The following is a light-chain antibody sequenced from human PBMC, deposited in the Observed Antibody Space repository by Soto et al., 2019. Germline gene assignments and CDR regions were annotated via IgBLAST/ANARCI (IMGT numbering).Light chain of an antibody. CDR2: GAS. J-gene: IGKJ2*01. CDR1: QSVSSN. CDR3: QQYNNWLMYT. V-gene: IGKV3-15*01. Sequence: EIVMTQSPATLSVSPGERATLSCRASQSVSSNLAWYQQKPGQAPRLLIYGASTRATGIPARFSGSGSGTEFTLTISSLQXXXXXXXXCQQYNNWLMYTFGQGTKLXXX.